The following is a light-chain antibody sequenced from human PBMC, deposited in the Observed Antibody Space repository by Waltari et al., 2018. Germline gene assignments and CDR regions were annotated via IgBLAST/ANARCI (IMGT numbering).Light chain of an antibody. Sequence: NFMLTQPHSVSESPGKTVTISCTRSSGSIASNYVQWYQQRPGSAPTTVIYEDNQRPSGVPDRFSGSIDSSSNSASRTISGLKTEDEADYYGQSYDSSNQVFGGGTKLTVL. J-gene: IGLJ3*02. CDR3: QSYDSSNQV. CDR1: SGSIASNY. CDR2: EDN. V-gene: IGLV6-57*04.